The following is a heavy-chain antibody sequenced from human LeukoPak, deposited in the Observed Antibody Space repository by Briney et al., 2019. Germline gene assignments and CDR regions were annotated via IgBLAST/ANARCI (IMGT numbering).Heavy chain of an antibody. CDR1: GGSISGHY. CDR2: IYSSGST. CDR3: ARGVPGDSYGYYFDY. D-gene: IGHD5-18*01. Sequence: SETLSLTCTVSGGSISGHYWSWIRHPPGKGLEWIGYIYSSGSTNYNPSLKSRVTISVDTSKNQFSLKLTSVTAADTAVYYCARGVPGDSYGYYFDYWGQGTLVTVSS. V-gene: IGHV4-59*11. J-gene: IGHJ4*02.